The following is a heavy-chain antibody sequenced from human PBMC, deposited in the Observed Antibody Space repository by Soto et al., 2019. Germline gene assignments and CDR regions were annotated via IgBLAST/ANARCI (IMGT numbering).Heavy chain of an antibody. V-gene: IGHV3-30-3*01. Sequence: ESGGGVVQPGRSLRVSCAASGFTFSSYAMHWVRQAPGKGLEWVAAISYDGSNKYYADSVKGRFTISRDNSENTVYVQLNSLRAEDTAVYYCARGGVAGSPDAFEIWGQGTTVAVSS. CDR3: ARGGVAGSPDAFEI. CDR1: GFTFSSYA. J-gene: IGHJ3*02. CDR2: ISYDGSNK. D-gene: IGHD6-19*01.